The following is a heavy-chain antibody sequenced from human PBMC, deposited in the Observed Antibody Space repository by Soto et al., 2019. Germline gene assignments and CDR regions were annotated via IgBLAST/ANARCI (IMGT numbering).Heavy chain of an antibody. J-gene: IGHJ4*02. V-gene: IGHV3-33*01. Sequence: QVQLVESGGGVVQPGRSLRLSCAACGYTFSSYGMHWVRQAPGKGLEWVAVIWYDGSNKYYADSVKGLFTISRDDSKNTLFLQMNSLRVEDTAYYYCARDPYSGSFAYDFWGQGTLVTVSS. CDR3: ARDPYSGSFAYDF. CDR2: IWYDGSNK. CDR1: GYTFSSYG. D-gene: IGHD1-26*01.